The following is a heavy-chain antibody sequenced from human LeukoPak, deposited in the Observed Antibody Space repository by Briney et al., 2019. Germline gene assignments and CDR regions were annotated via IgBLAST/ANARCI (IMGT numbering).Heavy chain of an antibody. V-gene: IGHV3-11*04. CDR1: GFTFSDYY. Sequence: GESLILSCAASGFTFSDYYMSWIRQAPGRVLEWVSYISNTGSTTQYADSVKGRFTIPRDNAKNSLHLQMNSLRAEDTAVYYCARVRGSYSVDYWGQGTLVTVSS. CDR2: ISNTGSTT. D-gene: IGHD1-26*01. CDR3: ARVRGSYSVDY. J-gene: IGHJ4*02.